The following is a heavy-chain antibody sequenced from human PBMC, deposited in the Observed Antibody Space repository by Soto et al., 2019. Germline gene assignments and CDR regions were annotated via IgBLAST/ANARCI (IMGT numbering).Heavy chain of an antibody. Sequence: QVQLQESGPGLVKPSETLSLTCTVSGGSISSYYWSWIRQPPGKGLEWIGYIYYSGSTKYNPSLKSLVTISVDTSKNQFSLKLSSVSAADTAVYYCARHVGYYSQGEWFDPWGQGTLVTVSS. D-gene: IGHD2-15*01. J-gene: IGHJ5*02. CDR1: GGSISSYY. CDR3: ARHVGYYSQGEWFDP. V-gene: IGHV4-59*08. CDR2: IYYSGST.